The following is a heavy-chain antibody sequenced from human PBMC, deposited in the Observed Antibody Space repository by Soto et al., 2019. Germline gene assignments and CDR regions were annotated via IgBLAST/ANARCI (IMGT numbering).Heavy chain of an antibody. J-gene: IGHJ4*02. CDR1: GYRFTDYW. D-gene: IGHD1-26*01. Sequence: EVQLVQSGAERKKPGESLKISCKGSGYRFTDYWIGWGREMPGKGLAWMGIIYPGESDTRYSPSFQGQVTLSSAKSLNTAYLQWSRLKASDTAMYYCATIVGGRPYWGQGALVTVSS. V-gene: IGHV5-51*06. CDR3: ATIVGGRPY. CDR2: IYPGESDT.